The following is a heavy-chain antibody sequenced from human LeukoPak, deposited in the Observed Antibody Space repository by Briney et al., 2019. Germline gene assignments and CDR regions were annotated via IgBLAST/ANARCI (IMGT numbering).Heavy chain of an antibody. CDR1: GYTFTGYY. J-gene: IGHJ3*02. D-gene: IGHD2-15*01. CDR2: INPNSAGT. V-gene: IGHV1-2*02. Sequence: ASVKVSCKASGYTFTGYYMHWVRQAPGQALEWMGWINPNSAGTNYAQKFQGRVTMTRDTSISTAYMELSRLRSDDTAVYYCARADCSGGSCYSDDAFDIWGQGTMVTVSS. CDR3: ARADCSGGSCYSDDAFDI.